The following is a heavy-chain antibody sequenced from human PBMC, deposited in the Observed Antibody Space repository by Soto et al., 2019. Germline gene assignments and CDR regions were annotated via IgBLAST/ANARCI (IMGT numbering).Heavy chain of an antibody. CDR2: VHYSGST. D-gene: IGHD6-25*01. CDR3: ARSQRIFTRRRWFDP. CDR1: GASITVSTYH. Sequence: PSETLSLTCTVSGASITVSTYHWGWIRQPPGKGLEWIGTVHYSGSTYYNPSFKSRVTISVDTSKNQFSLKLSSVTAADTAVYYCARSQRIFTRRRWFDPWGQGTLVTVSS. V-gene: IGHV4-39*01. J-gene: IGHJ5*02.